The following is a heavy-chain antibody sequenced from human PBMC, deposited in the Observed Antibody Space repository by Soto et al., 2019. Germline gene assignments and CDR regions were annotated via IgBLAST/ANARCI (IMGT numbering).Heavy chain of an antibody. CDR1: DGAFSTYY. CDR3: ARSIGLSGPRGNWFDP. J-gene: IGHJ5*02. D-gene: IGHD2-8*01. V-gene: IGHV4-34*01. Sequence: SETLSLTCAVDDGAFSTYYWTWIRQPPGEGLEWIGEITHTGSANYNPSLKSRVTMSIDTSKNQFSLKLTSVTAADTAVYYCARSIGLSGPRGNWFDPWGQGTLVTVSS. CDR2: ITHTGSA.